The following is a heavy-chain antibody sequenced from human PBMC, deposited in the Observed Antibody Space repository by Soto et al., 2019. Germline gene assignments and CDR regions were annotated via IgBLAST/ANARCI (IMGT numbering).Heavy chain of an antibody. Sequence: ASVKVSCKVSGYTLTELSMHWLRQAPGKGLEWMGGFDPEDGETIYAQKFQGRVTMTEDTSTDTAYMELSSLRSEDTAVYYCATGSITMVRGVPIYYYYYGMDVWGQGTTVTVSS. CDR1: GYTLTELS. D-gene: IGHD3-10*01. CDR2: FDPEDGET. CDR3: ATGSITMVRGVPIYYYYYGMDV. V-gene: IGHV1-24*01. J-gene: IGHJ6*02.